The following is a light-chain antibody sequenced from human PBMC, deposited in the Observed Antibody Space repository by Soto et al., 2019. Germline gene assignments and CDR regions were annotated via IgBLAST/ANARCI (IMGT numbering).Light chain of an antibody. CDR3: QPRSTSLT. J-gene: IGKJ4*01. CDR1: QSVSSSY. Sequence: IVLTQSPAPLSLSPGARATISCRASQSVSSSYLAWYQQKPGQAPRLLIYDASNRATGIPARFSGSGSGTDFTLTISSLEPEEFAVYDCQPRSTSLTVVGGTKVDIK. V-gene: IGKV3-11*01. CDR2: DAS.